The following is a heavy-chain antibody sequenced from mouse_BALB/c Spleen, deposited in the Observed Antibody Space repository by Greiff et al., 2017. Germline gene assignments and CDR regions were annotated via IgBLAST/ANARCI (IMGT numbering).Heavy chain of an antibody. CDR3: ARSYGNYDYYAMDY. Sequence: DVMLVESGGGLVQPGGSRKLSCAASGFTFSSFGMHWVRQAPEKGLEWVAYISSGSSTIYYADTVKGRFTISRDNPKNTLFLQMTSLRSEDTAMYYCARSYGNYDYYAMDYWGQGTSVTVAS. CDR1: GFTFSSFG. D-gene: IGHD2-10*02. J-gene: IGHJ4*01. V-gene: IGHV5-17*02. CDR2: ISSGSSTI.